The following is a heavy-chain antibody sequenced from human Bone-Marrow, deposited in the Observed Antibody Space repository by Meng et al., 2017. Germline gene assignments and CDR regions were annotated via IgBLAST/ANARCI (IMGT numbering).Heavy chain of an antibody. CDR2: INPNSGGT. CDR3: ARDSTSAYADY. Sequence: QGLRVQSGGGVKQPGSSMRVSCMVSGVTFSSYAIGGVRQAPGQGLEWVGLINPNSGGTNYAQNFQGRFTMTRDTSISTVYMELSRLTSDDTAVYYCARDSTSAYADYWGQGTLVTVSS. CDR1: GVTFSSYA. D-gene: IGHD5-12*01. J-gene: IGHJ4*02. V-gene: IGHV1-2*06.